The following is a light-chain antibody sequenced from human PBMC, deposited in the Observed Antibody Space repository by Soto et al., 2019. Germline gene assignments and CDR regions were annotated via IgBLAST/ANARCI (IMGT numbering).Light chain of an antibody. CDR1: QSVLYSSNNKNY. Sequence: DIVMTQSPDSLAVSLGERATINCKSSQSVLYSSNNKNYLAWYQQKPGQPPKLLIYRASTRESGVPDRFTGSGSGTDFTLTISSLQAEDVAVYYCQQYHSTPRTFGQGTKVDIK. V-gene: IGKV4-1*01. CDR2: RAS. J-gene: IGKJ1*01. CDR3: QQYHSTPRT.